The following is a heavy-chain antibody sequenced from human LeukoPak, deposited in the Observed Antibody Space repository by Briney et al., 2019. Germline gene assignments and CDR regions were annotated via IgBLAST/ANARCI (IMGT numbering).Heavy chain of an antibody. CDR3: ASERPAIYNSSGYLY. CDR1: GFTFSSYW. Sequence: GGSLRLSCAASGFTFSSYWMHWVRQAPGKGLVWVSRINSDGSSTSYADSVKGRFTISRDNAKSTLYLQMNSLRAEDTAVYYCASERPAIYNSSGYLYWGQGTLVTVSS. J-gene: IGHJ4*02. D-gene: IGHD3-22*01. V-gene: IGHV3-74*01. CDR2: INSDGSST.